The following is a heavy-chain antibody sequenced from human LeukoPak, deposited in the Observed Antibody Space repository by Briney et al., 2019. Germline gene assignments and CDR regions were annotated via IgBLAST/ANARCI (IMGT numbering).Heavy chain of an antibody. J-gene: IGHJ2*01. D-gene: IGHD3-16*01. Sequence: SETLSLTCTVSGGSISSSSYYWGWIRQPPGKGLEWIGSIYYSGSTYYNPSLKSRVTISVDTSKNQFSLKLSSVTAADTAVYYCARDWAYWYFDLWGRGTLVTVSS. CDR2: IYYSGST. CDR1: GGSISSSSYY. CDR3: ARDWAYWYFDL. V-gene: IGHV4-39*07.